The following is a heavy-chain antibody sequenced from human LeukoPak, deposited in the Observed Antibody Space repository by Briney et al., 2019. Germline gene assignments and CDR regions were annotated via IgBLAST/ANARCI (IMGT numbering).Heavy chain of an antibody. CDR3: ARDWARAFFDY. CDR1: GFTFSSYA. D-gene: IGHD3-16*01. Sequence: GGSLRLSCAASGFTFSSYAMHWVRQAPGKGLGWVAVISYDGSNKYYADSVKGRFTISRDNSKNTLYLQMNSLRAEDTAVYYCARDWARAFFDYWGQGTLVTVSS. V-gene: IGHV3-30-3*01. CDR2: ISYDGSNK. J-gene: IGHJ4*02.